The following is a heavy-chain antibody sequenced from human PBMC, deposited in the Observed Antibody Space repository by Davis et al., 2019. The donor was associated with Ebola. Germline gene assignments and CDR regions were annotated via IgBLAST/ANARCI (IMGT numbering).Heavy chain of an antibody. CDR3: AREFRLDYGGYYYYYGMDV. D-gene: IGHD4-23*01. J-gene: IGHJ6*02. V-gene: IGHV1-18*01. CDR2: ISAYNGNT. Sequence: AASVKVSCKASGYTFTSYGISWVRQAPGQGLEWMGWISAYNGNTNYAQKLQGRVTMTTDTSTSTVYMELSSLRSEDTAVYYCAREFRLDYGGYYYYYGMDVWGQGTTVTVSS. CDR1: GYTFTSYG.